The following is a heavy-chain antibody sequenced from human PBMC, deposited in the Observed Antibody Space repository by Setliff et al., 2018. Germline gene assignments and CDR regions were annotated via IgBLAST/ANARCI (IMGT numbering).Heavy chain of an antibody. J-gene: IGHJ4*02. CDR3: AKDFRDLGYSDY. V-gene: IGHV3-21*01. CDR2: ITSSSTYI. CDR1: GFTFSIYS. Sequence: PGGSLRLSCATSGFTFSIYSMNWVRQAPGKGLEWVSSITSSSTYISYADSLRGRFTISRDNAKNSLYLQMNSLRAEDTAVYYCAKDFRDLGYSDYWGQGTLVTVSS.